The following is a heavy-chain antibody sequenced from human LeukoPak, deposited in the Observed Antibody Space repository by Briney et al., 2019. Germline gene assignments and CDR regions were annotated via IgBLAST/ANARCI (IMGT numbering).Heavy chain of an antibody. Sequence: SQTLSLTCAISGDSVSSNSAAWNWIRQSPSRGLEWLGRTYYRSKWHNDYAVSVKSRITISPDTFKNQFSLQLNSVTPDDTAVYYCAAEHMVFGVVRFGPLGQGTLVTVSS. D-gene: IGHD3-3*01. J-gene: IGHJ5*02. CDR2: TYYRSKWHN. CDR1: GDSVSSNSAA. CDR3: AAEHMVFGVVRFGP. V-gene: IGHV6-1*01.